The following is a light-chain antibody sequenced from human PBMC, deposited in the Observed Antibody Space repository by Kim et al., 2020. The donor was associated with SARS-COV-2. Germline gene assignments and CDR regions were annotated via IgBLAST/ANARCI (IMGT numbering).Light chain of an antibody. CDR2: RNK. Sequence: QRVTISCSGSSSNIGSNYVYWYQQLPGTAPKLLIYRNKQRHSGVPDRVSGSKSGTSASLAISGLRFEDEADYYCAAWDDSLSGSYVFGTGTKVTVL. V-gene: IGLV1-47*01. J-gene: IGLJ1*01. CDR1: SSNIGSNY. CDR3: AAWDDSLSGSYV.